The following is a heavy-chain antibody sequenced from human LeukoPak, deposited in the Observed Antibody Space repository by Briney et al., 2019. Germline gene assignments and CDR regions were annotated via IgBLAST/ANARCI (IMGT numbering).Heavy chain of an antibody. Sequence: SETLSLTCTVSGGFISSSSYFWGWIRQPPGKGLEWIGSIYYSGSTSYNTSLKSRVTISVDTSKNQFSLKLSSVTAADTAVYYCASPWSIGGFDYWGQGTLVTVSS. V-gene: IGHV4-39*01. CDR3: ASPWSIGGFDY. CDR1: GGFISSSSYF. J-gene: IGHJ4*02. D-gene: IGHD3-16*01. CDR2: IYYSGST.